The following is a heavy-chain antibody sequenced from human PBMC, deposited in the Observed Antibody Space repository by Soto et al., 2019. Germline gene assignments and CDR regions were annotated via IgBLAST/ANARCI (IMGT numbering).Heavy chain of an antibody. V-gene: IGHV4-4*07. CDR2: ISASGRS. CDR3: ARGMGRYFDL. D-gene: IGHD2-8*01. J-gene: IGHJ2*01. CDR1: GDFISNFY. Sequence: QVQLQESGPGLVKPSETLSLTCTVSGDFISNFYWSWIRQPAGKGLQSLGRISASGRSNYNPNLQSRSAMSLDTSQNQFSLRLTSLSAADTAVYFGARGMGRYFDLWGRGTLVTVFS.